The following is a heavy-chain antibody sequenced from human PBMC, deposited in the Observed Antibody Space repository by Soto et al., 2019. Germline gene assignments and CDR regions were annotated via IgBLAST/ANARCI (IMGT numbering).Heavy chain of an antibody. CDR3: ARDNGSGSYGAGYFDY. J-gene: IGHJ4*02. Sequence: QVQLQESGPGLVKPSQTLSLTCTVSGGSISSGGYYWSWIRQHPGKVLEWIGYIYYSGSTYYNPSLKSRVTISVDTSKNQFSLKLSSVTAADTAVYYCARDNGSGSYGAGYFDYWGQGTLVTVSS. D-gene: IGHD3-10*01. CDR2: IYYSGST. V-gene: IGHV4-31*03. CDR1: GGSISSGGYY.